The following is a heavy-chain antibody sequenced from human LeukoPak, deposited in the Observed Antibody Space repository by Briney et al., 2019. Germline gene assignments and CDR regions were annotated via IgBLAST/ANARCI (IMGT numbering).Heavy chain of an antibody. CDR3: ASSRVLEWLLS. D-gene: IGHD3-3*01. CDR2: ISAFNGNT. V-gene: IGHV1-18*01. Sequence: ASVKVSCKASGYTFTSYGISWVRQAPGQGLEWMGWISAFNGNTNYAQKLQGRVTMTTDPSTSTAYMELSSLRSDDTAVYYCASSRVLEWLLSWGPGTLFTVSS. J-gene: IGHJ5*02. CDR1: GYTFTSYG.